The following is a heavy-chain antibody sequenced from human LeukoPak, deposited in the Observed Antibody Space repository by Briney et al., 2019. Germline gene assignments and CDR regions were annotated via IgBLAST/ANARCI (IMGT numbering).Heavy chain of an antibody. J-gene: IGHJ5*02. CDR2: IREDGSEK. CDR3: AKEDSAGGPNWFDP. Sequence: GGSLRLSCAASGFTFSSSWMTWVRQAPGKGLEWVARIREDGSEKYYVDSVKGRFTISRDNAKNSLYLQMNSLRAEDTAVYYCAKEDSAGGPNWFDPWGQGTLVTVSS. D-gene: IGHD3-16*01. CDR1: GFTFSSSW. V-gene: IGHV3-7*05.